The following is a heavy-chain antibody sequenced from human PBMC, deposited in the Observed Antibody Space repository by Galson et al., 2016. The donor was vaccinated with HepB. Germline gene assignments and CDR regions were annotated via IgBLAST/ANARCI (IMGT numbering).Heavy chain of an antibody. D-gene: IGHD6-13*01. V-gene: IGHV3-7*01. J-gene: IGHJ6*02. CDR1: GFTFNIYA. Sequence: SLRLSCAASGFTFNIYAMSWVRQAPGKGLEWVANIKQDGSEKYYVDSVKGRFTISRDNAKNSLYLQMNSLRAEGTAVYYCARDGAGAMRKQLVYYYYYGMDVWGQGATVTVSS. CDR3: ARDGAGAMRKQLVYYYYYGMDV. CDR2: IKQDGSEK.